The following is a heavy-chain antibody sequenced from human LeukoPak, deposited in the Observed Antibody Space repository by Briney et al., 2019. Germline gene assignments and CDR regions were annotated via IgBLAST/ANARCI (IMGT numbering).Heavy chain of an antibody. V-gene: IGHV4-59*01. J-gene: IGHJ3*02. CDR2: IYYSGST. D-gene: IGHD1-26*01. CDR3: AREGATGAFDI. Sequence: SETLSLTCTVSGGSISSYYWSWIRQAPGKGLEWIGYIYYSGSTTYNPSLRSRVTISVDTSKNQFSLKLSSVTAADTAVYYCAREGATGAFDIWGQGTMVTVSS. CDR1: GGSISSYY.